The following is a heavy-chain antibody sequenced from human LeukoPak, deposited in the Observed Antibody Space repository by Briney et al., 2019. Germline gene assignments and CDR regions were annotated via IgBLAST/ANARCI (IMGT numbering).Heavy chain of an antibody. J-gene: IGHJ3*02. CDR1: GGSISSYY. V-gene: IGHV4-4*07. CDR2: IYTSGST. Sequence: SETLSLACTVSGGSISSYYWSWIRQPAGKGLEWIGRIYTSGSTNYNPSLKSRVTMSVDTSKNQFSLKLSSVTAADTAVYYCASSYYYDSSGYCIDAFDIWGQGTMVTVSS. CDR3: ASSYYYDSSGYCIDAFDI. D-gene: IGHD3-22*01.